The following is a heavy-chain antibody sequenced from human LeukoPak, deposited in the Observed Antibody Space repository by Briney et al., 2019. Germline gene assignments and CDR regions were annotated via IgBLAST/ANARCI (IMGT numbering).Heavy chain of an antibody. Sequence: PSETLSLTCTVSGGSISSYYWSWLRQPPGKGLEWIGYIYYSWNANYNPSLKSRVTISVDTSKNQFSLKLSSVTAADTAVYYCARADRYYGSGSYYSLYYYAMDVWDQGTTVTVSS. CDR2: IYYSWNA. CDR1: GGSISSYY. J-gene: IGHJ6*02. CDR3: ARADRYYGSGSYYSLYYYAMDV. D-gene: IGHD3-10*01. V-gene: IGHV4-59*01.